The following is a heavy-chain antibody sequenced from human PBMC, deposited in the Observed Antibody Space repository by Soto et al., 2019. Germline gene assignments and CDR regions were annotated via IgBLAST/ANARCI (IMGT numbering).Heavy chain of an antibody. D-gene: IGHD1-7*01. CDR1: GVSFTSNNW. CDR2: IYRTGST. Sequence: TLSLTCAVSGVSFTSNNWWTWVRQPPGQGLEWIGEIYRTGSTNYNPSLKSRVTISLDKSENQFSLKVTSLTAADTAVYYCASRDPGTSVDYWGQGTLVTVSS. CDR3: ASRDPGTSVDY. V-gene: IGHV4-4*02. J-gene: IGHJ4*02.